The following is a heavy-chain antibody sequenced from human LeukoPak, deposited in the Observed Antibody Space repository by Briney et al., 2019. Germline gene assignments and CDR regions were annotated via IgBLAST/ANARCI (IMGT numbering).Heavy chain of an antibody. CDR3: AADYTSRSYRFDH. CDR2: IYHSGST. J-gene: IGHJ4*02. Sequence: SQTLSLTCAVSGASISSGDYSWSWIRQPPGKGLEWIVYIYHSGSTTYNPSLKSRLTISLDRSKNQISLQLYSVTAADTAVYYCAADYTSRSYRFDHWGQGTLVTVSS. V-gene: IGHV4-30-2*01. D-gene: IGHD3-10*01. CDR1: GASISSGDYS.